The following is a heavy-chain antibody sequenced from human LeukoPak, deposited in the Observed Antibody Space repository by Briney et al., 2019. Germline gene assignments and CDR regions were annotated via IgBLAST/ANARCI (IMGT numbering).Heavy chain of an antibody. CDR1: GFAFDEHG. D-gene: IGHD2-2*01. J-gene: IGHJ4*02. CDR2: INWSGGST. Sequence: GGSLRLSCTASGFAFDEHGMSWARQVPGKGREWFSGINWSGGSTGYADPLRGRFPIYRDNAKNSLYLQLDSLRAEDTALYYCAGAPITSPFYFDYWGQGTLVTVSS. V-gene: IGHV3-20*04. CDR3: AGAPITSPFYFDY.